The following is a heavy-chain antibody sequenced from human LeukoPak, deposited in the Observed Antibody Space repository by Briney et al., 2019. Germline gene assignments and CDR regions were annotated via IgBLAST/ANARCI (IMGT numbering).Heavy chain of an antibody. D-gene: IGHD6-19*01. J-gene: IGHJ4*02. V-gene: IGHV1-69*13. CDR3: ARAHSSGWYFDY. CDR2: IIPIFGTA. Sequence: GASVKVSCKASGGTFISYAISWVRQAPGQGLEWMGGIIPIFGTANYAQKFQGRVTITADESTSTAYMELSSLRSEDTAVYYCARAHSSGWYFDYWGQGTLVTVSS. CDR1: GGTFISYA.